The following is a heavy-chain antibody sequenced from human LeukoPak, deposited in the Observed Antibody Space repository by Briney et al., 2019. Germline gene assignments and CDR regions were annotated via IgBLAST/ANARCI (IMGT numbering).Heavy chain of an antibody. CDR2: INNNGGST. J-gene: IGHJ4*02. CDR3: VRRAVAGHFDY. V-gene: IGHV3-64D*09. Sequence: GGSLRLSCAASGFTFSTYAMYWVRQAPGKGLEYVSTINNNGGSTYYADSVKGRFSISRDNSQNTVYLQVSSLRAEDTAAYYCVRRAVAGHFDYWGQGTLVTVSS. D-gene: IGHD6-19*01. CDR1: GFTFSTYA.